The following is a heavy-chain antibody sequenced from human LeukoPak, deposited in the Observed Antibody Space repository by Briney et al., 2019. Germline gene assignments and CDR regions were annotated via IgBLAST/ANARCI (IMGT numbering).Heavy chain of an antibody. CDR2: INHSGST. CDR3: ASGDRYDFWSGNWFDP. V-gene: IGHV4-34*01. J-gene: IGHJ5*02. Sequence: PSETLSLTCAVYGGSFSGYYWSWIRQPPGKGLEWIGEINHSGSTNYNPSLKSRVTISVDTSKNQFSLKLSSVTAADTAVYYCASGDRYDFWSGNWFDPWGQGTLVTVSS. CDR1: GGSFSGYY. D-gene: IGHD3-3*01.